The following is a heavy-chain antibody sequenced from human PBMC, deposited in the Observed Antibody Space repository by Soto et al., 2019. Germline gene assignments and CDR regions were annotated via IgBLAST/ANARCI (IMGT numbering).Heavy chain of an antibody. CDR3: TRDEL. Sequence: DVQLVESGGGLVQPGGSLRLSCVTSGFTLSNYWMSWVRQAPGKGLEWVANIKNDGSEIYYVGSVKGRFTISRDNAKNSLYLQMDSLRAEDTAVYYCTRDELWGQGTLVTVSP. CDR1: GFTLSNYW. J-gene: IGHJ4*02. D-gene: IGHD1-7*01. V-gene: IGHV3-7*01. CDR2: IKNDGSEI.